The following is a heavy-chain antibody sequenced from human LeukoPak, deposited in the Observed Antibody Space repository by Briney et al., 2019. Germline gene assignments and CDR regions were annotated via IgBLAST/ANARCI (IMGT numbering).Heavy chain of an antibody. V-gene: IGHV1-8*01. CDR3: ATTKPSWGAFDY. Sequence: GASVKVSCKASGYTFTTYDIHWVRQAPGQGLEWMGWMNPNSGNTGYAQKFQGRVTMTRNTSISAACMDLSSLRSEDTAVYYCATTKPSWGAFDYWGQGTLVTVSS. CDR1: GYTFTTYD. J-gene: IGHJ4*02. CDR2: MNPNSGNT. D-gene: IGHD1-26*01.